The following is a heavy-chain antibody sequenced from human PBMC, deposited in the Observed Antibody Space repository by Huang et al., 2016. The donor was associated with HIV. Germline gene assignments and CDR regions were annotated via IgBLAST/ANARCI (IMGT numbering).Heavy chain of an antibody. Sequence: QVQLQQWGAGLLKPSETLSLTCSVYGGAFSGYHWSWLRQPPGKGLEWIGKINHWGSTNCNPSLKSRVTISVDTSKKQSSLNLRSVTAADTAVYYCARIVGSGTLRDAFDIWGQGTMVTVSS. J-gene: IGHJ3*02. D-gene: IGHD6-19*01. CDR1: GGAFSGYH. V-gene: IGHV4-34*01. CDR2: INHWGST. CDR3: ARIVGSGTLRDAFDI.